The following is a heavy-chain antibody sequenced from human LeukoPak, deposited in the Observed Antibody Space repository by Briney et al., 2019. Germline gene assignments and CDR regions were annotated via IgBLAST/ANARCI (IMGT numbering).Heavy chain of an antibody. V-gene: IGHV4-59*02. CDR2: IYHTGST. Sequence: PSETLSLTCTISGGSVSDYYWSWIRQSPGKGLEWIGYIYHTGSTSYSPSLKSRVTISADTSQNQFSLKLSSVTAADTAVYYCASRKLGNDYRGQGTLVTVSS. CDR1: GGSVSDYY. J-gene: IGHJ4*02. CDR3: ASRKLGNDY. D-gene: IGHD7-27*01.